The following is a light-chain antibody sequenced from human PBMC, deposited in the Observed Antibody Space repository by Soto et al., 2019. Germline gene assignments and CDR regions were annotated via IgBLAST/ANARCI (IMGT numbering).Light chain of an antibody. J-gene: IGKJ1*01. CDR2: DAS. Sequence: DIQMTQSPSTLSASVGDRVTITCRASQSISTWLAWYQQKPGKAPKFLIYDASSLESGVPSRFSGSGSGTEFTLTISSLQPDDFATYYCQQCNTYPWTFGQGTKVEIK. CDR1: QSISTW. V-gene: IGKV1-5*01. CDR3: QQCNTYPWT.